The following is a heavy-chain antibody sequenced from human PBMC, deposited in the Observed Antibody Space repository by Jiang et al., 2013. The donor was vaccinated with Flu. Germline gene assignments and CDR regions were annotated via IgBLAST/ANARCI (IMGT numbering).Heavy chain of an antibody. CDR2: FHSTGIT. J-gene: IGHJ4*02. V-gene: IGHV4-39*01. D-gene: IGHD6-19*01. CDR3: ARVNRGGAGGGWVPFDY. Sequence: LLKPSETLSLTCTVSGGSVSSSNYNWDWIRQSPGKGPEWIGSFHSTGITYYNASLKSRVTISRDTSKNQFSLKLSSVTPADTAVYYCARVNRGGAGGGWVPFDYWGQGTLVTVSS. CDR1: GGSVSSSNYN.